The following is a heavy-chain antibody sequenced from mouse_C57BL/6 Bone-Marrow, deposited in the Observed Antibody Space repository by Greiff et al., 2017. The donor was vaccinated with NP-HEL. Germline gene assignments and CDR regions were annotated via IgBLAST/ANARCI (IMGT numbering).Heavy chain of an antibody. CDR1: GYTFTNYW. D-gene: IGHD1-1*01. CDR2: IYPGGGYT. CDR3: AMFIYYYGSSGYFDV. J-gene: IGHJ1*03. V-gene: IGHV1-63*01. Sequence: QVQLQQSGAELVRPGTSVKMSCKASGYTFTNYWIGWAKQRPGHGLEWIGDIYPGGGYTNYNEQFKGQATLTADKSSSTAYMQFSSLTSEDSAIYYCAMFIYYYGSSGYFDVWGTGTTVTVSS.